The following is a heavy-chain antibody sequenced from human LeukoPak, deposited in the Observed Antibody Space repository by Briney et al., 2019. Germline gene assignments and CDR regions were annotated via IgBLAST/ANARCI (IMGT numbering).Heavy chain of an antibody. CDR2: ISYDGSNK. CDR1: GFTFSSYA. CDR3: ARGTSIVVVPAASLGTDYGMDV. V-gene: IGHV3-30-3*01. J-gene: IGHJ6*02. D-gene: IGHD2-2*01. Sequence: PGGSLRLSCAASGFTFSSYAMHWVRQAPGKGLEWVAVISYDGSNKYYADSVKGRFTISRDNSKNTLYLQMNSLRAEDTAVYYCARGTSIVVVPAASLGTDYGMDVWGQGTTVTVSS.